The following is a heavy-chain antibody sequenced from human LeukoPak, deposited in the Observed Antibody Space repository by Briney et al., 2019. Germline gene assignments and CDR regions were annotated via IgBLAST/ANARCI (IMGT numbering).Heavy chain of an antibody. CDR2: IFYSGHT. CDR1: GASIRSHY. Sequence: SAPLSLPCPFSGASIRSHYWSWIRPPPGKGLEWIGYIFYSGHTNYNPSLKSRVTISVDTYKNEFSLKLTSVTATDTAVYYWASFGERGWFDLWGQGTLVSVSS. V-gene: IGHV4-59*08. CDR3: ASFGERGWFDL. D-gene: IGHD3-10*01. J-gene: IGHJ5*02.